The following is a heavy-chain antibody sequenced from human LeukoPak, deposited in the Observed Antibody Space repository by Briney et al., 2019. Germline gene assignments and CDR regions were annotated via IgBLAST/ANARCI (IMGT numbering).Heavy chain of an antibody. CDR2: TYYSGST. Sequence: ASDTLSLTCSVSGGSITSYYWSWVRQPPGKGLEWIGYTYYSGSTKYNPSLKSRVTISVDTSKSQFSLELRSVSAADTAVYYCARSPEPRDFLEWFPGMDVWGKGTTVTVSS. J-gene: IGHJ6*03. D-gene: IGHD3-3*01. CDR3: ARSPEPRDFLEWFPGMDV. CDR1: GGSITSYY. V-gene: IGHV4-59*07.